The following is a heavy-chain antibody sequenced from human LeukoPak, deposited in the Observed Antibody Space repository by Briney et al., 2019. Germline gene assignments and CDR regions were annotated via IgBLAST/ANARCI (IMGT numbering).Heavy chain of an antibody. D-gene: IGHD2-15*01. V-gene: IGHV4-34*01. Sequence: SETLSLTCAVYGGSFSGYYWSWIRQPPGKGLEWIGEINHSGSTNYNPSLKSRVTISVDTSKNQFSLKLSSVTAADTAVYYCARAKDIVVVVAATRGTVSGFDPWGQGTLVTVSS. CDR2: INHSGST. J-gene: IGHJ5*02. CDR1: GGSFSGYY. CDR3: ARAKDIVVVVAATRGTVSGFDP.